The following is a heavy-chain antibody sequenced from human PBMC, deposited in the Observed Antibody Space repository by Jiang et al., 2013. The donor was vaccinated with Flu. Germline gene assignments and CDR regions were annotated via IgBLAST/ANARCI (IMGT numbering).Heavy chain of an antibody. V-gene: IGHV3-23*01. J-gene: IGHJ6*02. CDR2: GGST. Sequence: GGSTYYADXVKAGSPSPXTIPKNTLYLQMNSLRAEDTAVYYCAKGLDVNYYYYGMDVWGQGTTVTVSS. CDR3: AKGLDVNYYYYGMDV.